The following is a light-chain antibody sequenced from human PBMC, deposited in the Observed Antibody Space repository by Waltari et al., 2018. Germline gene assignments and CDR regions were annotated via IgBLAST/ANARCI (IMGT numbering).Light chain of an antibody. CDR2: GNS. CDR3: QSYDSSGSGV. CDR1: SSNIGAGND. J-gene: IGLJ3*02. V-gene: IGLV1-40*01. Sequence: QSVLTQPPSVSGAPGQRVTISCTGSSSNIGAGNDVHGYQQFPGRAPKLLIYGNSNRPSGVPDRFSGSKSGTSASLAITGLQAEDEADYYCQSYDSSGSGVFGGGTKLTVL.